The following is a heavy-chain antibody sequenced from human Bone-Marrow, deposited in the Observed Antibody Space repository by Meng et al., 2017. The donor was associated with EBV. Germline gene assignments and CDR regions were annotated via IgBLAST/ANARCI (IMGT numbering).Heavy chain of an antibody. CDR2: ISGNGGST. Sequence: EVQLLESGGAVVQPGGSLRFSCTVLGFSFNTYGVAWVRQAPGKGLEWVSTISGNGGSTYYADSVKGRFTISRDNSKNTLYLQMISLRAEDTAIYYCAKATQYCSGGSCYSAFDYWGQGTRVTVSS. J-gene: IGHJ4*02. V-gene: IGHV3-23*01. CDR3: AKATQYCSGGSCYSAFDY. CDR1: GFSFNTYG. D-gene: IGHD2-15*01.